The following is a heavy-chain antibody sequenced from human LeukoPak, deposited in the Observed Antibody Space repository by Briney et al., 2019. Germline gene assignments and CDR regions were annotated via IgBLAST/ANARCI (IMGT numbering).Heavy chain of an antibody. CDR1: GFDFSKYN. J-gene: IGHJ5*02. CDR3: AKVPRQHDNWFDP. D-gene: IGHD3-9*01. Sequence: GGSLRLSCVASGFDFSKYNMNWVRQVPGKGLEWVSCIHESSGDVYYADSVKGRFTISRDNARNSLYLQMNSLRAEDTAIYYCAKVPRQHDNWFDPWGQGTLVTVSS. CDR2: IHESSGDV. V-gene: IGHV3-48*01.